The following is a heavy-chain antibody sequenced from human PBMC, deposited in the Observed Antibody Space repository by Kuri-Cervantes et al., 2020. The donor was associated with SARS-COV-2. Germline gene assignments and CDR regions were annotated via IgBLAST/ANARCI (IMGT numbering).Heavy chain of an antibody. Sequence: GESLKISCAASGFTFSSYAMSWVRQAPGKGLEWVSAISGSGGSTYYADSVKGRFTISRDNSKNTLYLQMNSLRAEDTAAYYCAKDDTGDYGPTYFDYWGQGTLVTVSS. V-gene: IGHV3-23*01. CDR3: AKDDTGDYGPTYFDY. D-gene: IGHD4-17*01. CDR1: GFTFSSYA. CDR2: ISGSGGST. J-gene: IGHJ4*02.